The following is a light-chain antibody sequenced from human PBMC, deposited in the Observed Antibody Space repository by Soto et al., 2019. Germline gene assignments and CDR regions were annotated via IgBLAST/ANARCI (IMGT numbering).Light chain of an antibody. J-gene: IGKJ1*01. CDR3: QQRKT. CDR1: QSISSY. Sequence: DIQMTQSPSSLSASVGDRVTITCRASQSISSYLNWYQQKPGKAPKLLIYAASSLQSGVPSRFSGSVSGPDLTLTISSLQPEAFATSYCQQRKTVGQGTKVEIK. V-gene: IGKV1-39*01. CDR2: AAS.